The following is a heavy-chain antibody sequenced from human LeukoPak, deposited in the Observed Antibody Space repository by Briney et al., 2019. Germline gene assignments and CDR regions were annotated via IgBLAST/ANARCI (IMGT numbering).Heavy chain of an antibody. CDR3: ARGDGVVMNY. Sequence: GGSLRLSCAASGFTFSSYWMHWVRQVPGKGLVWVSRIKTDGSSTSYADSVKGRFTISRDNAENTLYLQMNSLRAEDTAVYYCARGDGVVMNYWGQGTLVTVSS. CDR1: GFTFSSYW. D-gene: IGHD3-3*01. V-gene: IGHV3-74*01. J-gene: IGHJ4*02. CDR2: IKTDGSST.